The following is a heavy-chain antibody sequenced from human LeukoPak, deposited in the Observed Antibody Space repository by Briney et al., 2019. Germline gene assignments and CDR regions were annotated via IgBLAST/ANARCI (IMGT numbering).Heavy chain of an antibody. J-gene: IGHJ4*02. CDR1: GFTFSNSA. CDR3: AKCAWFGDAPGGDY. Sequence: SGGSLRLSCAASGFTFSNSAMSWVRQAAGKGLEWVSAISGSGGTTHYADSVKGRFTISRDNSKNTLYLQMSSLRAEDTAVYYCAKCAWFGDAPGGDYWGQGILDTVSS. CDR2: ISGSGGTT. D-gene: IGHD3-10*01. V-gene: IGHV3-23*01.